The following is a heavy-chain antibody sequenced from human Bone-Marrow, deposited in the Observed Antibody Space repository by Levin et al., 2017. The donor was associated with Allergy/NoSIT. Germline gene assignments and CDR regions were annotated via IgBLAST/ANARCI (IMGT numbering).Heavy chain of an antibody. V-gene: IGHV4-39*01. CDR1: GGSISSGSDY. CDR2: IHYSGNT. D-gene: IGHD4-11*01. Sequence: SETLSLTCTVSGGSISSGSDYWDWIHQSPGKGLEWIGSIHYSGNTYYNSSLKSRLTISVDTSKNQFSLKLNSVTAADTAVYYCARASRGYYSTNWFDPWGQGTLVTVSS. CDR3: ARASRGYYSTNWFDP. J-gene: IGHJ5*02.